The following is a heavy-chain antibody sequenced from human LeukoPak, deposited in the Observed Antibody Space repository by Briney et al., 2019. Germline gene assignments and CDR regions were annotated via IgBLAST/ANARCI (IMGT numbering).Heavy chain of an antibody. CDR2: ISSSSSYI. Sequence: GGSLRLSCAASGFTFRSYSMNWVRQAPGKGLEWVSSISSSSSYIYYADSVKGRFTISRDNAKNSLYLQMNSLRAEDTAVYYCARDFKTLYYFDYWGRGTLVTVSS. V-gene: IGHV3-21*01. J-gene: IGHJ4*02. CDR1: GFTFRSYS. CDR3: ARDFKTLYYFDY.